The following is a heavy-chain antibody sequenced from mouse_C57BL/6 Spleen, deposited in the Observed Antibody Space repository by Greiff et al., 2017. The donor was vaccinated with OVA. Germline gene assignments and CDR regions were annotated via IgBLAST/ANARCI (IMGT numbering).Heavy chain of an antibody. CDR2: IHPSDSDT. J-gene: IGHJ3*01. V-gene: IGHV1-74*01. D-gene: IGHD2-1*01. CDR1: GYTFTSYW. Sequence: VQLQQPGAELVKPGASVQVSCKASGYTFTSYWMHWVKQRPGQGLEWIGRIHPSDSDTNYNQKFKGKATLTVDKSSSTAYMQLSSLTSEDSAVYYCAMATMVTTRFAYWGQGTLVTVSA. CDR3: AMATMVTTRFAY.